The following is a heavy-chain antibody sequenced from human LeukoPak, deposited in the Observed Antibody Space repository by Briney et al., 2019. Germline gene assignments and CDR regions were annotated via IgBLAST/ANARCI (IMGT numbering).Heavy chain of an antibody. CDR2: IISDGSSA. D-gene: IGHD3-10*01. V-gene: IGHV3-74*01. CDR3: TRDRRYGGMDV. CDR1: GFTFSSYW. Sequence: GGSLRLSCAASGFTFSSYWMHWVRQAPGKGLVWVSRIISDGSSAAHADSVKGRFTMSRDNAKNMLYLQMNSLRAEDTAVYYCTRDRRYGGMDVWGQGTTVTVSS. J-gene: IGHJ6*02.